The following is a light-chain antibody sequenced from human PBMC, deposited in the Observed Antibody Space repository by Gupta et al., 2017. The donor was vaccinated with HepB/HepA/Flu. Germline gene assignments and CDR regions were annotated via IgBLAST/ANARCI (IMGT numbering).Light chain of an antibody. V-gene: IGLV2-14*01. J-gene: IGLJ1*01. CDR2: DVS. Sequence: SALSQPASVSGSPDLSITITCTGTRSDVGSYNYVSWYQQHPGKALKLMFYDVSNRPAGVSNRFSGSKSGNTASLTISGRQAEDEADYYCSAVTSSSNSVYGTGTKVTVL. CDR3: SAVTSSSNSV. CDR1: RSDVGSYNY.